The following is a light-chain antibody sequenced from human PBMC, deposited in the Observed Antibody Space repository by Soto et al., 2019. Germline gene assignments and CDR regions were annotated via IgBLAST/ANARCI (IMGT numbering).Light chain of an antibody. CDR1: QSVSSN. CDR3: QQYNNWPET. J-gene: IGKJ2*01. Sequence: EIVMTQSPATLSVSPGERATLSCRASQSVSSNLAWYQQKPGQAPRLLIYGASTRATGIPARSSGSGSGTEFTLTISSLLSEDFAVYYCQQYNNWPETFGQGTKLEIK. CDR2: GAS. V-gene: IGKV3-15*01.